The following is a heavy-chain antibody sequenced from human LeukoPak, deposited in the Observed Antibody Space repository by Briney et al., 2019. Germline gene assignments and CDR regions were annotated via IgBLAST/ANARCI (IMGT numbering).Heavy chain of an antibody. J-gene: IGHJ4*02. V-gene: IGHV3-30*18. D-gene: IGHD2-2*01. CDR3: AKDACGGSTSCHLFDY. Sequence: GGSRRLSCAASGFPFSSYGMHWVRQAPGKGLEWVAVISYDGSNKYYADSVKGRFTISRDNSKNTLYLQMNSLRAEDTAVYYCAKDACGGSTSCHLFDYWGQGTLVTVSS. CDR1: GFPFSSYG. CDR2: ISYDGSNK.